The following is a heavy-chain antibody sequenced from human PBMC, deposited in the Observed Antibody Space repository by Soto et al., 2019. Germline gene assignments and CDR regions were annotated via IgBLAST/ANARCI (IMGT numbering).Heavy chain of an antibody. CDR3: AKYGSGSYWNGMEV. J-gene: IGHJ6*02. CDR1: RFTVSSNY. CDR2: IYAGGST. Sequence: EVQLVESGGGLVQPGGSLRLSCAASRFTVSSNYMSWVRQAPGKGLEWVSVIYAGGSTYYAHSVKGRFTISRDNSKNTLYLQMNSLRAEDTAMHYCAKYGSGSYWNGMEVWGQGTTVTVSS. D-gene: IGHD3-10*01. V-gene: IGHV3-66*01.